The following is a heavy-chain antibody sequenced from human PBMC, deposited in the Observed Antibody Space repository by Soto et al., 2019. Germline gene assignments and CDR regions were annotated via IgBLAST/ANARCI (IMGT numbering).Heavy chain of an antibody. J-gene: IGHJ4*02. V-gene: IGHV3-30*18. CDR2: ISYDGSNK. CDR3: AKDDLAYCGGDCYSFDY. Sequence: QVQLVESGGGVVQPGRSLRLSCAASGFTFSSYGMHWVRQAPGKGLEWVSVISYDGSNKYYADSVKGRFTISRDNSKNTLYLQMNSLRAEDTAVYYCAKDDLAYCGGDCYSFDYWGQGTLVTVSS. D-gene: IGHD2-21*02. CDR1: GFTFSSYG.